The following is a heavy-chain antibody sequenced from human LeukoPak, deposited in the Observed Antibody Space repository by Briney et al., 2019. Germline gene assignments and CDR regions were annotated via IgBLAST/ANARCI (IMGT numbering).Heavy chain of an antibody. Sequence: SVKVSCKASGGTFSSYAISWVRQAPGQGLKWMGGIIPIFGTANHAQKFQGRVTITTDESTSTAYMELSSLRSEDTAVYYCASDILTGPYYYYYYMDVWGKGTTVTVSS. D-gene: IGHD3-9*01. CDR2: IIPIFGTA. J-gene: IGHJ6*03. CDR3: ASDILTGPYYYYYYMDV. V-gene: IGHV1-69*05. CDR1: GGTFSSYA.